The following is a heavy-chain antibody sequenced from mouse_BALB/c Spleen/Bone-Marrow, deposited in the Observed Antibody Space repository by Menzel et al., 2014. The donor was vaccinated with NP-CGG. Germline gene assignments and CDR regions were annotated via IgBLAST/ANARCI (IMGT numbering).Heavy chain of an antibody. D-gene: IGHD4-1*01. CDR3: ARRLTGTWFAY. V-gene: IGHV1S135*01. Sequence: VQLQQSGPELVKPGASVKVSCKASGYSFTDYNMYWVKQSHGKSLEWIGYIAPYNGDTSYNQKFKDEATLTVDKSSSTAFMHLNSLTSEDSAVYYCARRLTGTWFAYWGQGTLVTVSA. CDR2: IAPYNGDT. CDR1: GYSFTDYN. J-gene: IGHJ3*01.